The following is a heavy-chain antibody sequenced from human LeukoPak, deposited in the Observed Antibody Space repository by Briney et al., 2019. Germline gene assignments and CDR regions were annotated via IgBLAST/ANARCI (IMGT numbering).Heavy chain of an antibody. V-gene: IGHV1-8*01. J-gene: IGHJ3*02. CDR3: ATDSPIVVIPYGAFDI. CDR1: GYTFTSYD. Sequence: ASVKVSCKASGYTFTSYDINWVRQATGQGLEWMGWMNPNSGDTGYAQKLQGRVTMTEDTSTDTAYMELSSLRSEDTAVYYCATDSPIVVIPYGAFDIWGQGTMVTVSS. CDR2: MNPNSGDT. D-gene: IGHD3-22*01.